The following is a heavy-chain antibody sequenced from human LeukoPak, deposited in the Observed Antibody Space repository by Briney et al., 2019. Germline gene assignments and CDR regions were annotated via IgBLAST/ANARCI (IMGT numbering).Heavy chain of an antibody. Sequence: SETLSLTCTVSGGSISSSSYYWGWIRQPPGKGLEWIGSIYYSGSTYYNPSLKSRVTISVDTSKNQFSLKLSSVTAADTAVYYCARRNRGSSWFFDYWGQGTLVTVSS. D-gene: IGHD6-13*01. CDR2: IYYSGST. CDR1: GGSISSSSYY. CDR3: ARRNRGSSWFFDY. J-gene: IGHJ4*02. V-gene: IGHV4-39*07.